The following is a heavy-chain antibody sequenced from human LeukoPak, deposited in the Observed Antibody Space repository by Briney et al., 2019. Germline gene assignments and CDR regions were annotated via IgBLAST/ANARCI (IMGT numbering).Heavy chain of an antibody. CDR1: GGSISSSSYY. CDR2: IYHGGST. V-gene: IGHV4-39*07. J-gene: IGHJ5*02. Sequence: SETLSLTCTVSGGSISSSSYYWGWIRQPPGKGLEWIGYIYHGGSTYYNPSLKSRVTISIDRSKNQFSLKLSSVTAADTAIYYCARGTYYYDSVSRNWFDPWGQGTLVTVSS. CDR3: ARGTYYYDSVSRNWFDP. D-gene: IGHD3-10*01.